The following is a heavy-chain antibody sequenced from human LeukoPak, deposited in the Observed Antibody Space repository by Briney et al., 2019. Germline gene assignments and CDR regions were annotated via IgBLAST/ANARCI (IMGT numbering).Heavy chain of an antibody. CDR2: SSSSSSTI. Sequence: GGSLRLSCAASGFTFSSYSMNWVRQAPRKGLEWVSYSSSSSSTIYYADSVKGRFTISRDNTKNSLYLQMYSLTADDTAVYFCACLRGPSDYWGQGTLVTVSS. J-gene: IGHJ4*02. D-gene: IGHD4-17*01. V-gene: IGHV3-48*04. CDR3: ACLRGPSDY. CDR1: GFTFSSYS.